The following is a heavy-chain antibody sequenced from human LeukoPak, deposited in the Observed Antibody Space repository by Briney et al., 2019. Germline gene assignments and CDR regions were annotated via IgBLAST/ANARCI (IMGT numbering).Heavy chain of an antibody. CDR2: INHSGST. Sequence: SETLSLTCAVYGGSFSGYYWSWLRQPPGKGLEWIGEINHSGSTNYNPSLKSRVTISVDTSKNQFSLKLSSVTAADTAVYYCARPRRAVAGPFDYWGQGTLVTVSS. CDR1: GGSFSGYY. V-gene: IGHV4-34*01. D-gene: IGHD6-19*01. CDR3: ARPRRAVAGPFDY. J-gene: IGHJ4*02.